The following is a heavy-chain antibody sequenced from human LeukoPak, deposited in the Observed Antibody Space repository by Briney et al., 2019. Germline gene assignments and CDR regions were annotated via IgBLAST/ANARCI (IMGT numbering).Heavy chain of an antibody. J-gene: IGHJ4*02. CDR3: ARDGSETYYDFWSGYPPAGYYDY. D-gene: IGHD3-3*01. V-gene: IGHV3-7*05. CDR1: GFTISFYW. Sequence: GGSLRLSCAASGFTISFYWMSWVRQAPGKGLEWVANINQVASEKYYVDSVKGRFTISRDNAKNSLYLQMNSLRAEDTAVYYCARDGSETYYDFWSGYPPAGYYDYWGQGTLVTVSS. CDR2: INQVASEK.